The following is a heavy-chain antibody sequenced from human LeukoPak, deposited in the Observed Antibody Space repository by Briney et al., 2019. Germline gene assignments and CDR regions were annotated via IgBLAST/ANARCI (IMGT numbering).Heavy chain of an antibody. CDR1: GYTFTGYY. CDR3: ARVDPGNYYAFDF. V-gene: IGHV1-2*02. D-gene: IGHD1-26*01. Sequence: ASVKVSCKASGYTFTGYYMHWVRQAPGQGLEWTGWINPNSGGTNYAQKFQGRVTMTTDTSTSTAYMELRSLRSDDTAVYYCARVDPGNYYAFDFWGQGTKVTVSS. CDR2: INPNSGGT. J-gene: IGHJ3*01.